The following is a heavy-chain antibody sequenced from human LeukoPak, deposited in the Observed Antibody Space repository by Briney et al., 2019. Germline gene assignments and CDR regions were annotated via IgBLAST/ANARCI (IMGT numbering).Heavy chain of an antibody. V-gene: IGHV1-69*13. D-gene: IGHD3-10*01. CDR3: ARDPRLYYGSGSYYMDV. CDR1: GGTFSSYA. Sequence: ASVKVSCKASGGTFSSYAISWVRQAPGQGLEWMGGIIPIFGTANYAQKFQGRVTITADESTSTAYMELSSLRSEDTAVYYCARDPRLYYGSGSYYMDVWGKGTTVTVSS. CDR2: IIPIFGTA. J-gene: IGHJ6*03.